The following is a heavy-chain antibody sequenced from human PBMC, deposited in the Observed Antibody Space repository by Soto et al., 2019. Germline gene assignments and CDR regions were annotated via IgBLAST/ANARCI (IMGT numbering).Heavy chain of an antibody. CDR3: ARPKDYYDCFEL. CDR2: INAGNGNT. D-gene: IGHD3-16*01. Sequence: ASVKVSCKASGYTFTSYAMHWVRQAPGQRLEWMGWINAGNGNTKYSQKFQGRVTFTRDTSASTAYMELSSLISEDTAVYYCARPKDYYDCFELWGQGTLVTVSS. CDR1: GYTFTSYA. V-gene: IGHV1-3*01. J-gene: IGHJ4*02.